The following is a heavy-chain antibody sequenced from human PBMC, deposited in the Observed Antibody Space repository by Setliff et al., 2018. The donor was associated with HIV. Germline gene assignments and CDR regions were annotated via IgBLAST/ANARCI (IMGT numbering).Heavy chain of an antibody. Sequence: GESLKISCQGSGYTFNNFWIGWVRQMPGKGLEWMGIIYPSGSIAKYNPSFQGLVTFSVDKSINTAFLQWNSLKASDSAMYYCARPTGSDLRVANWGQGTLVTVSS. CDR1: GYTFNNFW. CDR2: IYPSGSIA. V-gene: IGHV5-51*01. D-gene: IGHD3-3*01. CDR3: ARPTGSDLRVAN. J-gene: IGHJ4*02.